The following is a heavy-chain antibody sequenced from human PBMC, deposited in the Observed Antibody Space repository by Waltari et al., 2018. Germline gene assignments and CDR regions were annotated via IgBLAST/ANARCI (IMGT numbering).Heavy chain of an antibody. Sequence: EVQLLESGGGLVQPGGSLRLSCAASGFTFSSYAMRWVRQAPGKGVEWVSAISGSGGSTYYADSVKGRFTISRDNSKNTLYLQMNSLRAEDTAVYYCAKDTAMVTWRFDYWGQGTLVTVSS. CDR3: AKDTAMVTWRFDY. D-gene: IGHD5-18*01. CDR2: ISGSGGST. J-gene: IGHJ4*02. V-gene: IGHV3-23*01. CDR1: GFTFSSYA.